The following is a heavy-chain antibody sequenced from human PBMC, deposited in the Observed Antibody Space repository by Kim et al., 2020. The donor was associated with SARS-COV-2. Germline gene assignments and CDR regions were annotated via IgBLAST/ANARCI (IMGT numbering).Heavy chain of an antibody. CDR3: AREGGYRAW. V-gene: IGHV4-59*01. D-gene: IGHD4-4*01. CDR2: GST. Sequence: GSTNYNPSLKSRVTISVDTSKNQFSLKLSSVTAADTAVYYCAREGGYRAWWGQGTLVTVSS. J-gene: IGHJ4*02.